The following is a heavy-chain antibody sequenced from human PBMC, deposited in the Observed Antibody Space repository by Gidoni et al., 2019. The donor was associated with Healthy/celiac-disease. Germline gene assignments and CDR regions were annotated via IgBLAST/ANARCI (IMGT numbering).Heavy chain of an antibody. CDR2: ISSSSSYI. CDR1: GFTFSSYS. J-gene: IGHJ2*01. V-gene: IGHV3-21*01. D-gene: IGHD1-1*01. Sequence: EVQLVESGGGLVKPGGSLSLSCAASGFTFSSYSMNWVRQAPGKGLECVSSISSSSSYIYYADSVKGRFTISRDNAKNSLYLQMNSLRAEDTAVYYCARDGDNWNDVWYFDLWGRGTLVTVSS. CDR3: ARDGDNWNDVWYFDL.